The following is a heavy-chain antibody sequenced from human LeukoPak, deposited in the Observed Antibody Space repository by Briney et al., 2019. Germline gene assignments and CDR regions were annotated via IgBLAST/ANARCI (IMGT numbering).Heavy chain of an antibody. CDR1: GGSFSGYY. Sequence: PSETLSLTCAVYGGSFSGYYWSWIRQPPGKGLEWIGEINHGGSTNYNPSLKSRVTISVDTSKNQFSLKLSSVTAADTAVYYCARGDFWSGYPFDYWGQGTLVTVSS. D-gene: IGHD3-3*01. CDR3: ARGDFWSGYPFDY. CDR2: INHGGST. V-gene: IGHV4-34*01. J-gene: IGHJ4*02.